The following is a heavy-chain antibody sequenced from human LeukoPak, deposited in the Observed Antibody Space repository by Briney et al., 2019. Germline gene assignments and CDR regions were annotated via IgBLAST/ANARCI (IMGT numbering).Heavy chain of an antibody. CDR1: GFTFSSYS. D-gene: IGHD3-10*01. CDR2: ISSSSSTI. Sequence: PGGSLRLSCAASGFTFSSYSMTWVRQAPGKGLEWVSYISSSSSTIYYADSVKGRFTISRDNAKNSLYLQMNSLRAEDTAVYYCARVPALGIDIWGQGTMVTVSS. J-gene: IGHJ3*02. CDR3: ARVPALGIDI. V-gene: IGHV3-48*01.